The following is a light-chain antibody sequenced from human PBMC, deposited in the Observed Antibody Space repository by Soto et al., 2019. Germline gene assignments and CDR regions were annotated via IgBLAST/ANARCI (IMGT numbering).Light chain of an antibody. CDR2: DAS. CDR1: ESISTW. Sequence: DIQMTQSPSTLSASVGDRVTISCRASESISTWLAWYQQKPGKAPKLLIYDASSLESGVPSRFSGGGSGTEITLTISSLQPDDFATYYCQQYNSFPYTFGQGTNLEIK. CDR3: QQYNSFPYT. J-gene: IGKJ2*01. V-gene: IGKV1-5*01.